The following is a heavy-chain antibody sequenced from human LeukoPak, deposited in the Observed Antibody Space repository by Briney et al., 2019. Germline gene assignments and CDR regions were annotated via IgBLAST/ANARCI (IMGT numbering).Heavy chain of an antibody. CDR1: GXSISSSTYY. Sequence: SETLSLTCTVSGXSISSSTYYWGWIRQPPGKGLEWTGSIHYSGSIYYNPSLKSRVTISVDMSKNQFSLKLSSVTAADTAVYYCARSYCSSSCYAVGAFDIWGQGTVVTVSS. CDR3: ARSYCSSSCYAVGAFDI. D-gene: IGHD2-2*01. V-gene: IGHV4-39*01. J-gene: IGHJ3*02. CDR2: IHYSGSI.